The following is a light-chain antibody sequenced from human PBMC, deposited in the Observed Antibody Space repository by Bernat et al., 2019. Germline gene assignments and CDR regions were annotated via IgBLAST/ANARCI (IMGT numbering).Light chain of an antibody. CDR3: NSRDSSGNHWV. CDR1: SLRSYY. J-gene: IGLJ3*02. Sequence: SSELTQDPAVSVALGQTVRITCQGDSLRSYYASCYQQKPGQAPVLVIYGQNNRPSGIPDRFSGSSSGNTASLTITGAQAEDEADYYCNSRDSSGNHWVFGGGTKLTVL. CDR2: GQN. V-gene: IGLV3-19*01.